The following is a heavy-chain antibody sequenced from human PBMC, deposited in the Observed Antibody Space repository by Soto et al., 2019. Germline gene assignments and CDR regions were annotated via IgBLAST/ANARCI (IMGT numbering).Heavy chain of an antibody. V-gene: IGHV4-39*01. CDR3: ARSLRLGWFDP. CDR2: IYYSGST. J-gene: IGHJ5*02. Sequence: QLQLQESGPGLVKPSETLSLTCTVSGGSISSSSYYWGWIRQPPGKGLEWIGSIYYSGSTYYNPSLTSRVTISVDTSKNQFSLKLSSVTAADTAVYYCARSLRLGWFDPWGQGTLVTVSS. D-gene: IGHD2-21*01. CDR1: GGSISSSSYY.